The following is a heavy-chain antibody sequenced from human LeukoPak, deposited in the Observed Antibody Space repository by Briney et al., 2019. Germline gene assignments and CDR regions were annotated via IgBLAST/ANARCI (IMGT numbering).Heavy chain of an antibody. CDR1: GFTFSSYA. Sequence: QPGGSLRLSCAASGFTFSSYAMSWVRQAPGKGLEWVSAISGSGGSTYYADSVKGRFTISRDNSKNTLYLQMNSLRAEDTAVYYCAKVRRNYDILTGYYDFDYRGQGTLVTVSS. J-gene: IGHJ4*02. V-gene: IGHV3-23*01. CDR2: ISGSGGST. D-gene: IGHD3-9*01. CDR3: AKVRRNYDILTGYYDFDY.